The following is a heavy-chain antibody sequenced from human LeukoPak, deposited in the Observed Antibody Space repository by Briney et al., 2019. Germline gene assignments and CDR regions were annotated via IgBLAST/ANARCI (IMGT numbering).Heavy chain of an antibody. CDR3: ALGGYFDWLSFDY. CDR1: GFTFSSYA. J-gene: IGHJ4*02. V-gene: IGHV3-30*04. CDR2: ISYDGSNK. Sequence: PGGSLRLSCAASGFTFSSYAMSWVRQAPGKGLEWVAVISYDGSNKYYADSVKGRFTISRDNSKNTLYLQMNSLRAEDTAVYYCALGGYFDWLSFDYWGQGTLVTVSS. D-gene: IGHD3-9*01.